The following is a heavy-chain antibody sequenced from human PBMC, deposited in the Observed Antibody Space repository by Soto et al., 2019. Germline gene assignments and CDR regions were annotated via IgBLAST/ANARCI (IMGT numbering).Heavy chain of an antibody. V-gene: IGHV4-31*03. Sequence: QVQLQESGPGLVKPSQTLSLTCTVSGGSISSGGYYWSWIRQHPGKVLEWIGYIYYSGSTYYNPSLKSRVTISVDTAKNQFSLKLSSVTAADTAVYYCARRREFSGYDPFDYWGQGTLVTVSS. J-gene: IGHJ4*02. CDR1: GGSISSGGYY. D-gene: IGHD5-12*01. CDR3: ARRREFSGYDPFDY. CDR2: IYYSGST.